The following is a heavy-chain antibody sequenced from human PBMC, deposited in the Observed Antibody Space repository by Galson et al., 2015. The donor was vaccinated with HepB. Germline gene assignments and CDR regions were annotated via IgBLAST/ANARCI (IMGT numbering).Heavy chain of an antibody. V-gene: IGHV3-21*05. CDR2: ISSSGRGYI. J-gene: IGHJ4*02. Sequence: SLRLSCAASGFTFSNYNMNWFRQTPGKGLEWVSYISSSGRGYIFYADSVKGRFTVSRDEAKYSLHLEMNSLRDEDTAVYYCARDNPTWGADYWGQGTLVTVSS. D-gene: IGHD7-27*01. CDR1: GFTFSNYN. CDR3: ARDNPTWGADY.